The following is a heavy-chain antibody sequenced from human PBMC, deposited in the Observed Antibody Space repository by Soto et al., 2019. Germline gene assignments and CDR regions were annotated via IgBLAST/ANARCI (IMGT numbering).Heavy chain of an antibody. Sequence: HVQLQESGPGLVKPSETLSLTCSVSGGSISNHYWSWIRQPPGKGLEWIGYIYYNGNTNYNPSLKSRVTMSVYTSRNQISLKLTTVTAADTAVYYCTRANWYSEYWGQGTLVTVSS. CDR1: GGSISNHY. V-gene: IGHV4-59*11. CDR3: TRANWYSEY. J-gene: IGHJ4*02. CDR2: IYYNGNT. D-gene: IGHD1-1*01.